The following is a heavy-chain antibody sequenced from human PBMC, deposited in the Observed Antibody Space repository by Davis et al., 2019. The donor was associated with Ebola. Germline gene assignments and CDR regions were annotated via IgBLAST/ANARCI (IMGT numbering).Heavy chain of an antibody. D-gene: IGHD2-15*01. J-gene: IGHJ5*02. CDR2: ISYDGSNK. V-gene: IGHV3-30-3*01. CDR3: ARDPRPYCSGGSCYSGEWFDL. CDR1: GFTFSSYA. Sequence: GESLKISCAASGFTFSSYAMHWVRQAPGKGLEWVAVISYDGSNKYYADSVKGRFTISRDNSKNTLYLQMNSLRAEDTAVYYCARDPRPYCSGGSCYSGEWFDLWGQGTLVTVSS.